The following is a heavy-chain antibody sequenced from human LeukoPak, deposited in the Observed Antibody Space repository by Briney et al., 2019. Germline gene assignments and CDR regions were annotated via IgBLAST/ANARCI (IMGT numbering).Heavy chain of an antibody. D-gene: IGHD5-12*01. CDR1: GGSISPYY. Sequence: SETLSFTCSVSGGSISPYYWSWIRQPPGKGLEWIGYIYSSGSANYNPSLKSRVTISVDTSKNHFSLKLSSVTAADTAVYYCARMGGYSGYATHWGQGTLVTVSS. J-gene: IGHJ4*02. CDR2: IYSSGSA. V-gene: IGHV4-59*08. CDR3: ARMGGYSGYATH.